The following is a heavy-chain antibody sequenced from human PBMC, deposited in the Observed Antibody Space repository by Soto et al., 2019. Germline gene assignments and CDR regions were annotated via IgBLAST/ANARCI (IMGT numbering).Heavy chain of an antibody. J-gene: IGHJ3*02. CDR2: IYYSGST. V-gene: IGHV4-59*08. CDR1: GGSISSYY. CDR3: ARHLLLYYYDSSGYYLRDAFDI. D-gene: IGHD3-22*01. Sequence: SETLSLTCTVSGGSISSYYWSWIRQPPGKGLEWIGYIYYSGSTNYNPSLKSRVTISVDTSKNQFSLKPSSVTAADTAVYYCARHLLLYYYDSSGYYLRDAFDIWGQGTMVTVSS.